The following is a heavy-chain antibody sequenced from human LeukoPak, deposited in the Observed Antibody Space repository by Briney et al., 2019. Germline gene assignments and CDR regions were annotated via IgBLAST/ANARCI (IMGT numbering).Heavy chain of an antibody. CDR2: ISGTGGST. J-gene: IGHJ6*02. D-gene: IGHD3-10*01. CDR3: AKARFAPSNYYFYSGMDV. CDR1: GFTFGSYA. V-gene: IGHV3-23*01. Sequence: GGSLRLSCAASGFTFGSYAMSWARQAPGKGLEWVSAISGTGGSTYYADSVKGRFTISRDNSKNTLYLQMNSLRAEDTALYYCAKARFAPSNYYFYSGMDVWGQGTTVTVSS.